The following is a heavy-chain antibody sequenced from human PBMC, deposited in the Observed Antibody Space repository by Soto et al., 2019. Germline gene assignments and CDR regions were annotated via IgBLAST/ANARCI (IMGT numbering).Heavy chain of an antibody. CDR1: GYTFTSYC. J-gene: IGHJ4*02. V-gene: IGHV1-18*04. CDR3: ARYGSYRSVDY. CDR2: ISAYNGNT. Sequence: ASVNGSFKSSGYTFTSYCISWGRQAPGQGLEWMGWISAYNGNTNYAQKLQGRVTMTTDTSTSTAYMELRSLRSDDTAVYYCARYGSYRSVDYWGQGTLVTVSS. D-gene: IGHD2-2*02.